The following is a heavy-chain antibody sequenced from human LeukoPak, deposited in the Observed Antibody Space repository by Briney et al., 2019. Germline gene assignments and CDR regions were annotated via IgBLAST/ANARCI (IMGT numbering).Heavy chain of an antibody. V-gene: IGHV1-18*01. CDR1: GYTFTSYG. CDR2: ISAYNGNT. CDR3: ARDAVTIQLHYYMDV. D-gene: IGHD5-18*01. J-gene: IGHJ6*03. Sequence: GASVKVSCKASGYTFTSYGISWVRQAPGQGLEWMGWISAYNGNTNYAQKLQGRVTMTTDTSTSTAYMELSSLRSEDTAVYYRARDAVTIQLHYYMDVWGKGTTVTVSS.